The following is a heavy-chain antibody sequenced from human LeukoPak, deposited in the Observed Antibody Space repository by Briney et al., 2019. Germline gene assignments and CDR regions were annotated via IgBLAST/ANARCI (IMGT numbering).Heavy chain of an antibody. D-gene: IGHD2-2*01. Sequence: SETLSLTCTVSGGSISSSSYYWGWIRQPPGKGLEWIGSIYYSGSTYYNPSLKSRVTISVDTSKNQFSLKLSSVTAADTAVYYCARAKGYCSSTSCSERFDPWGQGTLVTVSS. CDR2: IYYSGST. V-gene: IGHV4-39*07. J-gene: IGHJ5*02. CDR3: ARAKGYCSSTSCSERFDP. CDR1: GGSISSSSYY.